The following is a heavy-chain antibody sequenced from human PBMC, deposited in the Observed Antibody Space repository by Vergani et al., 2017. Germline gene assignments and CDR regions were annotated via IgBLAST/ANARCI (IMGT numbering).Heavy chain of an antibody. V-gene: IGHV4-39*01. J-gene: IGHJ1*01. CDR1: GGSISSSSYY. Sequence: QLQLQESGPGLVKPSETLSLTCTVSGGSISSSSYYWGWIRQPPGKGLEWIGSIYYSGSTYYNPSLKSRVTISVDTSKNQFSLKLSSVTAADTAVYYCARQVPSVMRYYYDSSGCYGYFQHWGQGTLVTVSS. CDR3: ARQVPSVMRYYYDSSGCYGYFQH. CDR2: IYYSGST. D-gene: IGHD3-22*01.